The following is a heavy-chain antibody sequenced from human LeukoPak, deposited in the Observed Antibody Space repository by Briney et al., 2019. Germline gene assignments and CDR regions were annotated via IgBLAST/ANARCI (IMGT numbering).Heavy chain of an antibody. D-gene: IGHD6-25*01. CDR1: GYTFTGYY. V-gene: IGHV7-4-1*02. CDR2: INTNTGNP. J-gene: IGHJ4*02. Sequence: ASVKVSCKASGYTFTGYYMHWVRQAPGQGLEWMGWINTNTGNPTYAQGFTGRFVFSLDTSVSTAYLQISSLKAEDTAVYYCARDVDSSDFDYWGQGTLVTVSS. CDR3: ARDVDSSDFDY.